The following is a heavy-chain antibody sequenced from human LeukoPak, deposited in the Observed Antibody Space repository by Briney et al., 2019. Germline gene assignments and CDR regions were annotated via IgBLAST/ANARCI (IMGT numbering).Heavy chain of an antibody. CDR3: ARLTGDAFDI. V-gene: IGHV4-59*08. D-gene: IGHD7-27*01. CDR2: IYYSGST. Sequence: SETLSLTCTVSGGSISSYHWSWIRQPPGKGLEWIGYIYYSGSTNYYPSLKSRVTISVDTSKNQFSLKLSSVTAADTAVYYCARLTGDAFDIWGQGTMVTVSS. J-gene: IGHJ3*02. CDR1: GGSISSYH.